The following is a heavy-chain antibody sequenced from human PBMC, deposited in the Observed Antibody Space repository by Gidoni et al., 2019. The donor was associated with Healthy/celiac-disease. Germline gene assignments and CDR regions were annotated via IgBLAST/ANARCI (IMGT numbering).Heavy chain of an antibody. CDR1: GFTFSSYG. V-gene: IGHV3-30*18. J-gene: IGHJ6*02. CDR3: AKREPAWAIYYYYGMDV. CDR2: ISYDGSNK. D-gene: IGHD1-1*01. Sequence: QVQLVESGGGVVQPGRSLRLSCAASGFTFSSYGMHWVRQAPGKGLEWVAVISYDGSNKYYADSVKGRFTISRDNSKNTLYLQMNSLRAEDTAVYYCAKREPAWAIYYYYGMDVWGQGTTVTVSS.